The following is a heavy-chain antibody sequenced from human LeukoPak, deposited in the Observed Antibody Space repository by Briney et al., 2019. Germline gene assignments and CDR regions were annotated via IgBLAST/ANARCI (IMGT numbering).Heavy chain of an antibody. CDR3: ARVPGYSSSPDY. V-gene: IGHV4-4*02. CDR1: GGSISSSNW. CDR2: IYHSGST. D-gene: IGHD6-13*01. Sequence: SETLSLTCAVSGGSISSSNWWNWVRQPPGKGLEWIGEIYHSGSTNYNPSLKSRVTISVDKSKNQFSLKLSSVTAADTAVYYCARVPGYSSSPDYWGQGTLVTVSS. J-gene: IGHJ4*02.